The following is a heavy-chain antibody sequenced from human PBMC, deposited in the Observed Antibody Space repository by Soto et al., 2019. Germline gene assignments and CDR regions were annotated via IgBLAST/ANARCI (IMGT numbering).Heavy chain of an antibody. V-gene: IGHV1-18*01. CDR2: ISAYNGNT. D-gene: IGHD5-18*01. Sequence: QVQLVQSGAEVKKPGASVKVSCKASGYTFTSYGISWVRQAPGQGLEWMGWISAYNGNTNYAQKLQGRVTMTTDTSTSTAYMELRSLRSDDTAVYYCARVKYSTTYYYYYGMDVGGQGTTVTVSS. CDR1: GYTFTSYG. J-gene: IGHJ6*02. CDR3: ARVKYSTTYYYYYGMDV.